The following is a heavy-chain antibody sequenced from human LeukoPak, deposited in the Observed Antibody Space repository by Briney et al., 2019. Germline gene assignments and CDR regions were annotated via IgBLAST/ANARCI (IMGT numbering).Heavy chain of an antibody. V-gene: IGHV4-39*02. J-gene: IGHJ4*02. CDR2: IHYSGTPT. CDR1: GASITSGRYY. Sequence: PSETLSLTCSVYGASITSGRYYWGWMRQAPGKGLEWIGTIHYSGTPTFYNPSLESRVSLFSDTSRNDFSLRLRSVTAADTAVYYCAAGGDDAEAGYWGQGTLVTVSS. CDR3: AAGGDDAEAGY. D-gene: IGHD3-16*01.